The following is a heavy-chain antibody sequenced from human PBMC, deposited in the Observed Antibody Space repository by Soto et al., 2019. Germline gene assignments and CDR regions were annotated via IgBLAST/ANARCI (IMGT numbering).Heavy chain of an antibody. J-gene: IGHJ3*02. CDR2: IYSGGST. V-gene: IGHV3-53*01. CDR1: GFTVSSNY. D-gene: IGHD5-18*01. Sequence: PRLSCAASGFTVSSNYMSWVRQAPGKGLEWVSVIYSGGSTYYTDSVKGRFTISRDNSKNTLYLQMTSLRAEDTAVYYCARGGYSYAFDIWGQGTRVTVSS. CDR3: ARGGYSYAFDI.